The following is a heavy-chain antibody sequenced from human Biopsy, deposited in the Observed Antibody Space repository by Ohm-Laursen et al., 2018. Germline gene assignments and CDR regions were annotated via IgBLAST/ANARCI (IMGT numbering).Heavy chain of an antibody. CDR1: GFTFSRHC. CDR2: IWSDGNNK. CDR3: ARDAEEFDSSGPRFDY. Sequence: SLRLSCAAPGFTFSRHCMHWVRQAPGKGLEWVAVIWSDGNNKYYADSVKGRFTISRDTSRNTLYMQMNSLRVEDTALYYCARDAEEFDSSGPRFDYWGQGTLVTVSS. V-gene: IGHV3-33*01. D-gene: IGHD3-22*01. J-gene: IGHJ4*02.